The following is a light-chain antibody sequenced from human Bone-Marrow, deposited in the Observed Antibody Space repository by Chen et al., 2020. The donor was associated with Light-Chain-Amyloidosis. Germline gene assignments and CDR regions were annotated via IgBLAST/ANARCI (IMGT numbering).Light chain of an antibody. CDR2: IDT. J-gene: IGLJ2*01. Sequence: SSELTQPPSVSVSPGHTARITCSGDDLPTKYAYWYQQKPGQAPVLVIHIDTERPSGISERFSGSSSGTTATLTISGVQAEDEADYHCQSADSSGTYEVIVGGGTKLTVL. CDR1: DLPTKY. V-gene: IGLV3-25*03. CDR3: QSADSSGTYEVI.